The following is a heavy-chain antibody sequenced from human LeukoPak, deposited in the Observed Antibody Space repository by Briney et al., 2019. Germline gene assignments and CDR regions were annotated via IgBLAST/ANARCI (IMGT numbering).Heavy chain of an antibody. CDR3: ARSYDYVWGSYRYPFDY. Sequence: SETLSLTCAVYGGSFSGYYWSWIRQPPGKGLEWIGEINHSGSTSYNPSPKRRVTISLDTSKKQLSLKLSSVTAADTAVYYCARSYDYVWGSYRYPFDYWGQGTLVTVSS. J-gene: IGHJ4*02. CDR1: GGSFSGYY. D-gene: IGHD3-16*02. CDR2: INHSGST. V-gene: IGHV4-34*01.